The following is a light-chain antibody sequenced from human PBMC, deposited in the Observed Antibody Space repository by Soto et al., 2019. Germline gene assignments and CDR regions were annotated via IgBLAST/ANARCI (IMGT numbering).Light chain of an antibody. J-gene: IGKJ4*01. CDR3: QLYGTSGLT. CDR1: QSVSSTY. V-gene: IGKV3-20*01. CDR2: GAS. Sequence: EIVLTQSPGTLSLSPGERATLSCRATQSVSSTYVAWYQQKPGQAPRLLISGASGRATGIPDRFSGSGSGTDFTLTISRLEPEDFAVYYCQLYGTSGLTFGGGTKVEIK.